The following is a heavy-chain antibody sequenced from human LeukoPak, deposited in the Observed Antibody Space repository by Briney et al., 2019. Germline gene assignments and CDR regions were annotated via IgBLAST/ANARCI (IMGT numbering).Heavy chain of an antibody. D-gene: IGHD3-10*01. CDR3: ARVRGSTADY. V-gene: IGHV4-59*01. J-gene: IGHJ4*02. CDR2: IYYSGST. Sequence: SETLSLTCTVSGGSISSYYWSWIRQPPGKGLEWIGYIYYSGSTNYNPSLKSRVTISVDTSKNQFSRKLSSVTAADTAVYYCARVRGSTADYWGQGTLVTVSS. CDR1: GGSISSYY.